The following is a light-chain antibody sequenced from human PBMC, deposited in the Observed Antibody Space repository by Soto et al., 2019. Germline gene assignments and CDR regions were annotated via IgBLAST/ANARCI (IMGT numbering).Light chain of an antibody. Sequence: AIHMAPYRSSLSTSVGARTPITRRASQGISSALAWYQQKPGKAPKLLIYDASSLESGVPSRFSGSGSGTDLTLTISSLQPEAFATYYCQQFNNYPLTLAGGTKVDIK. J-gene: IGKJ4*01. CDR1: QGISSA. V-gene: IGKV1D-13*01. CDR2: DAS. CDR3: QQFNNYPLT.